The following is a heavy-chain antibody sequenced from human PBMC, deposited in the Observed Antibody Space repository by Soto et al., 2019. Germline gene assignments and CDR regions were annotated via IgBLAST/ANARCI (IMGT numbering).Heavy chain of an antibody. Sequence: SVKVSCKASGGTFSIYAISGVRQSPLQGLEWMGGIIPIFGTANYAQKFQGRVTITADESTSTAYMELSSLRSEDTAVYYCARGGYSYGYYYGMDVWGQGTTVTVSS. J-gene: IGHJ6*02. V-gene: IGHV1-69*13. D-gene: IGHD5-18*01. CDR2: IIPIFGTA. CDR3: ARGGYSYGYYYGMDV. CDR1: GGTFSIYA.